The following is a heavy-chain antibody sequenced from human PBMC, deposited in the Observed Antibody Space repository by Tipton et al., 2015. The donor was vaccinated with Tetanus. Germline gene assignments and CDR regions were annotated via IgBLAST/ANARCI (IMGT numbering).Heavy chain of an antibody. CDR3: ATVGLVTASVKY. D-gene: IGHD2-21*02. V-gene: IGHV4-31*03. CDR2: ISYTGTT. Sequence: TLSLTCTVSGGSVRSGDYSWNWIRQPPGKGLEWLGYISYTGTTHYNPSLKSRVTISLDRSKNQFSLKLTSVTAADTAVYYCATVGLVTASVKYWGQGTLVTVSS. J-gene: IGHJ4*01. CDR1: GGSVRSGDYS.